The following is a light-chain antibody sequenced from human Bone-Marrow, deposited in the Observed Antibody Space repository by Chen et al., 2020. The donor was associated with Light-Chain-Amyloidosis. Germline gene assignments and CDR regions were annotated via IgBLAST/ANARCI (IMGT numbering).Light chain of an antibody. V-gene: IGLV3-21*02. CDR2: DDS. J-gene: IGLJ3*02. CDR1: NIGSTS. Sequence: SYVLTQPSSVSVAPGQTATIACGGNNIGSTSVHWYQQTPGQAPLLVVYDDSDRPSGIPERLSGSTSGNTATLTISRVEAGDEADYYCPVWDRSSDRPVFGGGTKLPVL. CDR3: PVWDRSSDRPV.